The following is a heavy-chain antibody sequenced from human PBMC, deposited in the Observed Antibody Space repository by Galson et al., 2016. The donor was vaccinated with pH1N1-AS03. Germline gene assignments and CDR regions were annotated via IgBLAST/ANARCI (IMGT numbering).Heavy chain of an antibody. V-gene: IGHV3-74*01. CDR1: GFTFSTYW. Sequence: SLRLSCATSGFTFSTYWMHWARQVPGKGLVWVSCITSDGSTTFYAESVKGRFTISRDNAKSTLYLQMNSLRAEDTAVYYCAREALPDYYHSSGPIDYWGRESWSPSPQ. D-gene: IGHD3-22*01. CDR2: ITSDGSTT. J-gene: IGHJ4*02. CDR3: AREALPDYYHSSGPIDY.